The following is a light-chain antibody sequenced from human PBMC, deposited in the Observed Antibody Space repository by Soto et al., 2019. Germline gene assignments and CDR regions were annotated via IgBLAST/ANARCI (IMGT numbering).Light chain of an antibody. CDR3: LLSYDSPTT. CDR2: AAS. J-gene: IGKJ1*01. V-gene: IGKV1-39*01. CDR1: QTISSY. Sequence: DIQMTQSPSSLSASVGDRVTITCRASQTISSYLNWYQQKPGKAPKLLIYAASSWQSGVPSRCSGSGSGTDFTLTISRLQPEDFAAYYCLLSYDSPTTFGQGTKVEIK.